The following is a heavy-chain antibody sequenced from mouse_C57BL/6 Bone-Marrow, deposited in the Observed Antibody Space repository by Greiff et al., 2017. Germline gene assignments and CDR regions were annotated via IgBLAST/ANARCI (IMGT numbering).Heavy chain of an antibody. V-gene: IGHV6-3*01. J-gene: IGHJ4*01. CDR3: PSYYGSSSYYAMDY. Sequence: EVKLMESGGGLVQPGGSMKLSCVASGFTFSNYWMNWVRQSPEKGLEWVAQIRLKSDNYATHYAESVKGRFTISRDDSKSSVYLQMNNLRAEDTGIYYCPSYYGSSSYYAMDYWGQGTSVTVSS. CDR2: IRLKSDNYAT. CDR1: GFTFSNYW. D-gene: IGHD1-1*01.